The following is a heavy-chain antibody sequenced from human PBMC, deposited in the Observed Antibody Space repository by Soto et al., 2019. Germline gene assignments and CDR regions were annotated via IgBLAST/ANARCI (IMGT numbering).Heavy chain of an antibody. CDR1: GYTFTSYA. V-gene: IGHV1-3*01. CDR3: ARDHISSGWYEFDYYYYGMDV. J-gene: IGHJ6*02. CDR2: INAGNGNT. Sequence: ASVKVSCKASGYTFTSYAMHWVRQAPGQRLEWMGWINAGNGNTKYSQKFQGRVTITRDTSASTAYMELSSLRSEDTAVYYCARDHISSGWYEFDYYYYGMDVWGQGTTVTVSS. D-gene: IGHD6-19*01.